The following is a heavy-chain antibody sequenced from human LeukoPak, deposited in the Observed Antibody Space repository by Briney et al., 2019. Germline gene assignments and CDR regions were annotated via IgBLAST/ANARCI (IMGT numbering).Heavy chain of an antibody. D-gene: IGHD4-17*01. CDR1: GGSISSYY. J-gene: IGHJ1*01. CDR2: IYYSGST. V-gene: IGHV4-39*01. Sequence: SETLSLTCTVSGGSISSYYWGWIRQPPGRGLEWIGSIYYSGSTYYNPSLKSRVTISVDTSKNQFSLNLSSVTAADTAVYYCARHAYGDYGVFQHWGQGTLVTVSS. CDR3: ARHAYGDYGVFQH.